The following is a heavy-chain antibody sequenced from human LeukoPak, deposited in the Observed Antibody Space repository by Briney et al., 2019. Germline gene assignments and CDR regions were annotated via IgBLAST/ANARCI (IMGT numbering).Heavy chain of an antibody. CDR3: ARGPLCGYEFDP. V-gene: IGHV4-30-2*01. D-gene: IGHD3-22*01. CDR1: GGSISSGGYS. CDR2: IYHSGST. J-gene: IGHJ5*02. Sequence: PSQTLSLTCAVSGGSISSGGYSWSWTRQPPGKGLEWIGYIYHSGSTYYNPSLKSRVTISVDRSKDQFSLKLSSVTAADTAVYYCARGPLCGYEFDPWGQGTLVTVSS.